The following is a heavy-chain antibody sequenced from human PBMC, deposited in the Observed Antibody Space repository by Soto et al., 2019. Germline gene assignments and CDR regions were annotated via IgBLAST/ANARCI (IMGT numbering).Heavy chain of an antibody. CDR2: IGGSGGAT. V-gene: IGHV3-23*01. CDR3: AKRGFGSTWSTFDI. CDR1: RFTFSSYA. J-gene: IGHJ3*02. Sequence: EVQLLGSGGGLVQAGGSLRLSCAASRFTFSSYAISWVRQAPGKGLEWVSVIGGSGGATYYADSVKGRFTISRDNSKNTVYLQMDSLTAEDTAVYYCAKRGFGSTWSTFDIWGQGTMATVSS. D-gene: IGHD6-13*01.